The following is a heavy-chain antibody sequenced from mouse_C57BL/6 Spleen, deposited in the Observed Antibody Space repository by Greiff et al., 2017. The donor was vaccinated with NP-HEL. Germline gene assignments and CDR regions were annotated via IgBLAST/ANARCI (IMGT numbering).Heavy chain of an antibody. V-gene: IGHV1-15*01. J-gene: IGHJ3*01. Sequence: QVQLQQSGAELVRPGASVTLSCKASGYTFTDYEMHWVKQTPVHGLEWIGAIDPETGGTAYNQKFKGKAILTADKSSSTAYMELRSLTSEDSAVYYCTKAGYYGSSYLFAYWGQGTLVTVSA. D-gene: IGHD1-1*01. CDR1: GYTFTDYE. CDR3: TKAGYYGSSYLFAY. CDR2: IDPETGGT.